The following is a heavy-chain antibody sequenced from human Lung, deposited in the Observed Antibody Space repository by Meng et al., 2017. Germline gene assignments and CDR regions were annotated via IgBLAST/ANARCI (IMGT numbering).Heavy chain of an antibody. CDR2: IYSGGST. Sequence: GESLKISCAAPGFTVSSNYMSWVRQAPGKGLEWVSVIYSGGSTYYVDSVKGRFTITRHNSKNTLYLQMNSLRTEDAAVYYYAREGDGRLWFGESSNWGQGTLVTVSS. CDR1: GFTVSSNY. J-gene: IGHJ4*02. D-gene: IGHD3-10*01. V-gene: IGHV3-53*04. CDR3: AREGDGRLWFGESSN.